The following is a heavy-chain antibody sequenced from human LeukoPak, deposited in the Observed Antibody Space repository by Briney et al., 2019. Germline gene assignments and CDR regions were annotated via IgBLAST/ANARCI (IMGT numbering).Heavy chain of an antibody. D-gene: IGHD1-7*01. J-gene: IGHJ5*02. CDR3: ARGFTGTTGNWFDP. CDR2: IYYSGST. Sequence: SQTLSLTCTVSGGSISSGDYYWSWIRQPPGKGLEWIGYIYYSGSTYYNPSLKSRVTISVDTSKNQFSLKLSSVTAAGTAVYYCARGFTGTTGNWFDPWGQGTLVTVSS. CDR1: GGSISSGDYY. V-gene: IGHV4-30-4*01.